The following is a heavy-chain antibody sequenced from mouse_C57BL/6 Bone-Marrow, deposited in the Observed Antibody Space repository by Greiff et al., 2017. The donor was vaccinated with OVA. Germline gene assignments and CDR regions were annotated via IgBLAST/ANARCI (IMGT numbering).Heavy chain of an antibody. CDR3: ARREVVYFDY. CDR2: IITYYGDA. CDR1: GYTFTDYA. J-gene: IGHJ2*01. Sequence: QVQLQQSGPELVRPGVSVKISCKGSGYTFTDYAMHWVKQSHAKSLEWIGVIITYYGDASYYQKLKAKATMTVDKYSSTAYMELARLTYEDSAVYYCARREVVYFDYWGQGTTLTVSS. V-gene: IGHV1-67*01.